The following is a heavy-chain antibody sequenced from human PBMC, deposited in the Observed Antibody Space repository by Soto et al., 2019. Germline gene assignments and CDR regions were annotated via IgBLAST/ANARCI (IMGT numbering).Heavy chain of an antibody. Sequence: QLQLQESGPGLVKPSETLSLTCTVSGGSISSSSYYWGWIRQPPGKGLEWIGSIYYSGSTYYNPSLKSRVTISVDTSKNQFSLKLSSVTAADTAVYYCARHLSERAAAAPFDYWGQGTLVTVSS. CDR1: GGSISSSSYY. CDR2: IYYSGST. V-gene: IGHV4-39*01. D-gene: IGHD6-13*01. J-gene: IGHJ4*02. CDR3: ARHLSERAAAAPFDY.